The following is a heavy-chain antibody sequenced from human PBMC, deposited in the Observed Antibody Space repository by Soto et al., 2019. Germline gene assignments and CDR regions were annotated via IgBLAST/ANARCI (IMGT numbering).Heavy chain of an antibody. CDR3: AQSDWLGSPGWFDP. CDR2: IYWDDDK. D-gene: IGHD3-9*01. Sequence: QITLKESGPTLVKPTQTLTLTCSFSGFSLSTSGVGVGWIRQPPGKALEWLPLIYWDDDKRYGPSLNSRLTIAKDTSKTQVVLTMTNVDPVDTGTYYCAQSDWLGSPGWFDPWGQGTLVTVSS. J-gene: IGHJ5*02. CDR1: GFSLSTSGVG. V-gene: IGHV2-5*05.